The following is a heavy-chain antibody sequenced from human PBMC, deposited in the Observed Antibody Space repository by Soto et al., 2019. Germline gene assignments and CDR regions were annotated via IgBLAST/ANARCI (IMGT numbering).Heavy chain of an antibody. CDR1: GGSISSSSYY. J-gene: IGHJ5*02. D-gene: IGHD3-10*01. CDR3: ARLSGGITMVRGVIFDP. Sequence: SETLSLTCTVSGGSISSSSYYWGWIRQPPGKGLEWIGSIYYSGSTYYNPSLKSRVTISVDTSKNQFSLKLSSVTAADTAVYYCARLSGGITMVRGVIFDPWGQGTLVTVSS. CDR2: IYYSGST. V-gene: IGHV4-39*01.